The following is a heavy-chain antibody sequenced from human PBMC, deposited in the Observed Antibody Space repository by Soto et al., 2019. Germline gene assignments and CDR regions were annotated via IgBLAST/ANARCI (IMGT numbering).Heavy chain of an antibody. CDR3: ANGGGGSYYGYFDY. CDR2: ISGSGGST. V-gene: IGHV3-23*01. CDR1: GFTFISYA. J-gene: IGHJ4*02. D-gene: IGHD1-26*01. Sequence: GGSLRLSCAASGFTFISYAMSWVRQAPGKGLEWVSAISGSGGSTYYADSVKGRFTISRDNSKNTLYLQMNSLRAEDTAVYYCANGGGGSYYGYFDYWGQGTLVTVSS.